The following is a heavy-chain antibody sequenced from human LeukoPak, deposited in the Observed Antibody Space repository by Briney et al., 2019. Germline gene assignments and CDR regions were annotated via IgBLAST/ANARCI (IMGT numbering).Heavy chain of an antibody. CDR2: IYYSGST. V-gene: IGHV4-31*03. CDR1: GGSISSGGYY. D-gene: IGHD3-22*01. J-gene: IGHJ4*02. CDR3: ARDIYDSSGYYYDY. Sequence: SETLSLTCTVSGGSISSGGYYWSWIRQHPGKGLEWIGYIYYSGSTYYNPALKSRVTISVDTSMNQFSLKLSSVTAADTAVYYCARDIYDSSGYYYDYWGQGTLVTVSS.